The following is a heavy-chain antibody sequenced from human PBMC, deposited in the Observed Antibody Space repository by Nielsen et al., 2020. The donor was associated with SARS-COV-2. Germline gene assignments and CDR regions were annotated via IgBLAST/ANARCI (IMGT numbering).Heavy chain of an antibody. Sequence: GESLKISCAASGFIFSDYYMGWIRQAPGKGLEWVSYISSSGSTIYYADSLRGRITISRDKAKNSLYLQMNSLRPDDTALYYCAKARDGYYYFLDYWGQGTLVTVSS. CDR2: ISSSGSTI. V-gene: IGHV3-11*04. CDR3: AKARDGYYYFLDY. J-gene: IGHJ4*02. CDR1: GFIFSDYY. D-gene: IGHD5-24*01.